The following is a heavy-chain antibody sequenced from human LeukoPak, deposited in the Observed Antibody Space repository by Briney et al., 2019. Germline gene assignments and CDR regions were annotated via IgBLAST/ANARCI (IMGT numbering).Heavy chain of an antibody. CDR2: ISAYNGNT. J-gene: IGHJ4*02. D-gene: IGHD3-10*01. V-gene: IGHV1-18*01. Sequence: ASVKVSCKASGYTFTSYGISWVRQAPGQGLEWMGWISAYNGNTNYAQKLQGRVTMTRNTSISTAYMELSSLRSEDTAVYYCELTIRGVIGYWGQGTLVTVSS. CDR1: GYTFTSYG. CDR3: ELTIRGVIGY.